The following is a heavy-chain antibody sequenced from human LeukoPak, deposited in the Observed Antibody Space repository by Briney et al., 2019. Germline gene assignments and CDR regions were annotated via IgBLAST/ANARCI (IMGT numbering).Heavy chain of an antibody. CDR1: GGSISSGGYY. V-gene: IGHV4-31*03. CDR2: IYYSGST. CDR3: ARGPYSSIGDY. J-gene: IGHJ4*02. Sequence: SETLSLTCTVSGGSISSGGYYWSWIRQHPGKGLEWIGYIYYSGSTYCNPSLKSRVTISVDTSKNQFSLKLSSVTAADTAVYYCARGPYSSIGDYWGQGTLVTVSS. D-gene: IGHD6-13*01.